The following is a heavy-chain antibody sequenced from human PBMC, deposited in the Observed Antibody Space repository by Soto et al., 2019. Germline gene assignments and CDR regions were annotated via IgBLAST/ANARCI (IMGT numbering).Heavy chain of an antibody. CDR3: TRDLFTISGLVTPPFDY. Sequence: GGSLRLSCTASGFTFGDYAMSWFRQAPGKGLEWVGFIRSKAYGGTTEYAASVKGRFTISRDDSKSIAYLQMNSLKTEDTAVYYCTRDLFTISGLVTPPFDYWGQATLVTVSS. J-gene: IGHJ4*02. CDR1: GFTFGDYA. CDR2: IRSKAYGGTT. D-gene: IGHD3-3*01. V-gene: IGHV3-49*03.